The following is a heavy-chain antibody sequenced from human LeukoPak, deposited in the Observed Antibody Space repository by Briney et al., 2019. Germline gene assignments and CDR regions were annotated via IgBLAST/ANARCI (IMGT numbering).Heavy chain of an antibody. Sequence: PGGSLRLPCAASGFTFSNYAMSWVRQAPGKGLEYVSSITVSGSTYYADSVKGRFTISRDNSKNTLSLQMTSLRAEDTAMYYCAKIAAGGPAYYFDYWGQGTLVTVSS. CDR1: GFTFSNYA. V-gene: IGHV3-23*01. D-gene: IGHD6-25*01. J-gene: IGHJ4*02. CDR3: AKIAAGGPAYYFDY. CDR2: ITVSGST.